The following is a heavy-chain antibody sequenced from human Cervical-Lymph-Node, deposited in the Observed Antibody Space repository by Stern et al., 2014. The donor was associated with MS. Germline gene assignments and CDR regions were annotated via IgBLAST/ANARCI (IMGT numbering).Heavy chain of an antibody. CDR3: AREATRIVVGIDY. CDR1: GYTFTAFF. Sequence: VQLVESGTKMQKPGASVKVSCKASGYTFTAFFIHWVRQVTGQGLEWMGWLNPSSDDPTYAQNFQDRVTLTRDTSIGTAYLELSRLTSADTAVYYCAREATRIVVGIDYWGQGTQVTVSS. D-gene: IGHD3-22*01. V-gene: IGHV1-2*02. J-gene: IGHJ4*02. CDR2: LNPSSDDP.